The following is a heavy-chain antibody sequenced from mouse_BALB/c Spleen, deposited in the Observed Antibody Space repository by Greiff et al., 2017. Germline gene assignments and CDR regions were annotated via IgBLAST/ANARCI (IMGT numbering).Heavy chain of an antibody. CDR1: GYTFTSYY. V-gene: IGHV1S56*01. Sequence: QVQLKQSGPDLVKPGASVRISCKASGYTFTSYYINWVKQRPGQGLEWIGCIYSGNVNTKYNEKFKGKATLTADKSSSTDYMQFSSLTSEDSAVYFCARWFDAMDYWGQGTSVTVSS. CDR2: IYSGNVNT. D-gene: IGHD2-2*01. CDR3: ARWFDAMDY. J-gene: IGHJ4*01.